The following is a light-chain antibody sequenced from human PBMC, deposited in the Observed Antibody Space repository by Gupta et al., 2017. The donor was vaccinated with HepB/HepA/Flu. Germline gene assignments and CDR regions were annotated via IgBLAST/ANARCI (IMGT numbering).Light chain of an antibody. Sequence: IVMTQSPLSLSATPGEPPSISCRSSQSLLHSNGYTYLDWYLQKPVQAPQLLIYLVSERAHGVPDRFSCRGSGTDFTLKSSRGEAEDIGVYYGMQALPSHTFGGGTKVEIK. CDR2: LVS. CDR3: MQALPSHT. J-gene: IGKJ4*01. V-gene: IGKV2-28*01. CDR1: QSLLHSNGYTY.